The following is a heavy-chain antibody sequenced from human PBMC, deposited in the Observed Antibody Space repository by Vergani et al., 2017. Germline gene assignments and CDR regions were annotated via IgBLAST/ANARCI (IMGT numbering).Heavy chain of an antibody. Sequence: EVQLVESGGGLVQPGRSLRLSCAASGFTFDDYAMHWVRQAPGKGLEWVSGISWNSGSIGYADSVKGRFTISRDNAKNSLYLQMNSLRAEDTALYYCAKADTATNRIFDYWGQGTLVTVSS. D-gene: IGHD5-18*01. CDR2: ISWNSGSI. CDR1: GFTFDDYA. CDR3: AKADTATNRIFDY. V-gene: IGHV3-9*01. J-gene: IGHJ4*02.